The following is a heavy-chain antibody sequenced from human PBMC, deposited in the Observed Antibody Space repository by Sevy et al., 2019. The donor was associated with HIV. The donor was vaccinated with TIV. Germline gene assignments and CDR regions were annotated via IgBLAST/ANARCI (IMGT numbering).Heavy chain of an antibody. D-gene: IGHD4-17*01. CDR1: GFTFSSYA. V-gene: IGHV3-30-3*01. CDR3: ERDGRGSGLRHYYYYYMDV. CDR2: ISYDGSNK. Sequence: GGSLRLSCAASGFTFSSYAMHWVRQAPGKGLEWVAVISYDGSNKYYADSVKGRFTISRDNSKNTLYLQMNSLRAEDKAAYYCERDGRGSGLRHYYYYYMDVWGKGTTVTVSS. J-gene: IGHJ6*03.